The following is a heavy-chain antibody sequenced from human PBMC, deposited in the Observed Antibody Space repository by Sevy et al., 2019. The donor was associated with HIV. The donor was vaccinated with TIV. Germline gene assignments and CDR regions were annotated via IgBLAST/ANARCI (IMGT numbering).Heavy chain of an antibody. CDR1: GDTFSTYG. V-gene: IGHV1-69*13. CDR2: SIPIFGTP. J-gene: IGHJ3*02. CDR3: AREGGVATTGDHDAFDI. Sequence: ASVKVSCKASGDTFSTYGLSWVQQAPGQGLEWMGGSIPIFGTPNYAQKFQGRVTITADESASTAYMELSSLRSEDTALYYCAREGGVATTGDHDAFDIWGHGTLVTVSS. D-gene: IGHD7-27*01.